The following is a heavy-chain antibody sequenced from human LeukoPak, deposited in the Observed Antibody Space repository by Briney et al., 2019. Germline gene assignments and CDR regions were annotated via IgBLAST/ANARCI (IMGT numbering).Heavy chain of an antibody. CDR3: ARDPSSSAWYDP. V-gene: IGHV3-23*01. J-gene: IGHJ5*02. D-gene: IGHD6-19*01. CDR1: GFTFSTSA. Sequence: PGGSLRLSCAVSGFTFSTSAMSWVRQTPGKGLEWVSTITTNGAATFYADSVKGRFTISRDNSRDTLFLQMNSLRAEDTAVYFCARDPSSSAWYDPWGQGTLVTVSS. CDR2: ITTNGAAT.